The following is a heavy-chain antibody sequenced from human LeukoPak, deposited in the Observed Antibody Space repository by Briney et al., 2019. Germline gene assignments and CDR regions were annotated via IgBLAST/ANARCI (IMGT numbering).Heavy chain of an antibody. CDR2: IYHSGST. J-gene: IGHJ4*02. Sequence: SETLSLTCTVSGYSISSGYHWGWIRQPPGKGLEWIGSIYHSGSTYYNPSLKSRVTISVDTSKNQFSLKLSSVTAADTAVYYCARRPYYYDSSGYRDYWGQGTLVTVSS. CDR1: GYSISSGYH. CDR3: ARRPYYYDSSGYRDY. D-gene: IGHD3-22*01. V-gene: IGHV4-38-2*02.